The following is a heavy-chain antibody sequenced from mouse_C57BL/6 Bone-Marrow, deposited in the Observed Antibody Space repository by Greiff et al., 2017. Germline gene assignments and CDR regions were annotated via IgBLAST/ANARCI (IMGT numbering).Heavy chain of an antibody. J-gene: IGHJ4*01. D-gene: IGHD1-1*01. V-gene: IGHV5-6*01. CDR2: ISSGGSYT. CDR1: GFTFSSYG. Sequence: EVQLQESGGDLVKPGGSLKLSCAASGFTFSSYGMSWVRQTPDKRLEWVATISSGGSYTYYPDSVKGRFTISRDNAKNTLYLQMSSLKSEDTARYCCARRGITTVVATDYAMDYWGQGTSVTVSS. CDR3: ARRGITTVVATDYAMDY.